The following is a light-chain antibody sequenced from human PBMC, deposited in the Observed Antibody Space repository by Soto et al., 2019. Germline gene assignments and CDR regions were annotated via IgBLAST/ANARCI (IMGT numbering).Light chain of an antibody. CDR2: DTS. CDR3: QQYDNPPRT. CDR1: QSLTSRY. J-gene: IGKJ1*01. V-gene: IGKV3-20*01. Sequence: EIVLTQSPGTLSLSPGERASLSCRTSQSLTSRYLAWYQQKPGQAPRLLISDTSRRATGIPDRFSGSGSGTDFTLTISRLEPEDFAVYYSQQYDNPPRTFGQGTKVEI.